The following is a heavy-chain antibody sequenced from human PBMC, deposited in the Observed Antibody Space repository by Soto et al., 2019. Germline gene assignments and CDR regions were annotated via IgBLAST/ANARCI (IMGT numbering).Heavy chain of an antibody. CDR1: GFTFSSYG. J-gene: IGHJ6*02. CDR3: ASEGGTTVVTPGGDYYYYGMDV. V-gene: IGHV3-30*03. Sequence: QVQLVESGGGVVQPGRSLRLSCAASGFTFSSYGMHWVRQAPGKGLEWVAVISYDGSNKHYADSVKGRFTISRDNSKNTLYLQMNSLRAEDTAVYYCASEGGTTVVTPGGDYYYYGMDVWGQGTTVTVSS. D-gene: IGHD4-17*01. CDR2: ISYDGSNK.